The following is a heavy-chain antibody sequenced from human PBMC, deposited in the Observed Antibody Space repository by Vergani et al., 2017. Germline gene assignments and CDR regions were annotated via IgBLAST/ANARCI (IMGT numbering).Heavy chain of an antibody. CDR3: AHTFEYCSGGSCWNWFDP. V-gene: IGHV2-5*02. CDR2: IYWDDDK. J-gene: IGHJ5*02. CDR1: GFSLSTSGVG. D-gene: IGHD2-15*01. Sequence: QITLKESGPTLVKPTQTLTLTCTFSGFSLSTSGVGVGWIRQPPGKALEWLALIYWDDDKRYSPSLKSRLTITKDTSKNQVVLTMTNMDPVDTATYYCAHTFEYCSGGSCWNWFDPWGQGTLVTVSS.